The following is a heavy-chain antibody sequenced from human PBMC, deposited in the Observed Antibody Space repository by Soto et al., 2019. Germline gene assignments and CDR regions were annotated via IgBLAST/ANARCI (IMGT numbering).Heavy chain of an antibody. CDR1: GGSIISYY. V-gene: IGHV4-59*01. Sequence: PSETLSLTCTVSGGSIISYYWSWIRQPPGKGLEWIGYIYYSGSTNYNPSLKSRVTISVDTSKNQFSLKLSSVTAADTAVYYCARGRDGYNRLDYWGQGTLVTVSS. J-gene: IGHJ4*02. D-gene: IGHD5-12*01. CDR2: IYYSGST. CDR3: ARGRDGYNRLDY.